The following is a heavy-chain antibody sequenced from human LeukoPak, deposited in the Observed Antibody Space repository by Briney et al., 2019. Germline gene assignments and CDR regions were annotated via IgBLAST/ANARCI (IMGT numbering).Heavy chain of an antibody. J-gene: IGHJ6*03. Sequence: SETLSLTCTVSGGFISSYYWSWIRQPAGKGLEWIGRIYTIGSTNYNPSLKSRVTMSVDTSKNQFSLKLSSVAAADTAAYYCAGAYYVPSYYMDVWGKGTTVTVSS. CDR2: IYTIGST. CDR3: AGAYYVPSYYMDV. D-gene: IGHD3-22*01. CDR1: GGFISSYY. V-gene: IGHV4-4*07.